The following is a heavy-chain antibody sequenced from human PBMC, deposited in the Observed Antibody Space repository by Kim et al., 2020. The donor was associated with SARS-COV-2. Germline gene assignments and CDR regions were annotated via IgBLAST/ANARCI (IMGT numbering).Heavy chain of an antibody. D-gene: IGHD2-15*01. CDR2: VYHSGST. Sequence: SETLSLTCTVSGVSITSHYWTWIRQPPGKGLEWIGFVYHSGSTNYNPSLKSRVNMSVETSKNQFSLQLTSMTAADTAIYYCAREGYFDGGSFFFDSWGQGTLFTVSS. CDR3: AREGYFDGGSFFFDS. CDR1: GVSITSHY. V-gene: IGHV4-59*11. J-gene: IGHJ4*02.